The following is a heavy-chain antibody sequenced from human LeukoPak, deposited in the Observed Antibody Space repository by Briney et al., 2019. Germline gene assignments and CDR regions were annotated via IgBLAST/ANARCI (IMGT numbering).Heavy chain of an antibody. D-gene: IGHD5-18*01. J-gene: IGHJ4*02. Sequence: SETLSLTCTVSGGSISNYFWGWIRQPAGKGLEWIGRIDTSGSSNYNPSLKSRVTMSVDTSKNQFSLKLRSVTAADTAVYYCTPILGYSYGPLWGQGTLVTVSS. CDR1: GGSISNYF. CDR3: TPILGYSYGPL. V-gene: IGHV4-4*07. CDR2: IDTSGSS.